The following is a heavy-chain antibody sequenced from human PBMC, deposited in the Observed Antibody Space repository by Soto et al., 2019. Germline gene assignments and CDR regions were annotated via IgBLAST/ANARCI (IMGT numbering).Heavy chain of an antibody. Sequence: GGSLRLSCAASGFTFSSYGMHWVRQAPGKGLEWVSVIWDSGGSTYYADSVKGRFTISRDNSKNTLYLQMNSLRAEDTAVYYCAKPLDAVTTRRGYFDYWGQGTLVTVSS. D-gene: IGHD4-17*01. CDR1: GFTFSSYG. CDR2: IWDSGGST. CDR3: AKPLDAVTTRRGYFDY. J-gene: IGHJ4*02. V-gene: IGHV3-23*01.